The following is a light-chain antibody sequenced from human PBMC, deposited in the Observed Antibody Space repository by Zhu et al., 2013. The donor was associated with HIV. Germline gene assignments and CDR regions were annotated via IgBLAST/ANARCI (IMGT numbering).Light chain of an antibody. Sequence: EIVLTQFPATLSLSPGERVILSCRASQSVSSSYLAWYQQKPGQAPRLLIYGSSGRAAGIPHRFSGSGSGTDFTLTISRLEPEDFAVYYCQQYHDWPPWTFGQGTKVEIK. CDR2: GSS. J-gene: IGKJ1*01. V-gene: IGKV3-20*01. CDR1: QSVSSSY. CDR3: QQYHDWPPWT.